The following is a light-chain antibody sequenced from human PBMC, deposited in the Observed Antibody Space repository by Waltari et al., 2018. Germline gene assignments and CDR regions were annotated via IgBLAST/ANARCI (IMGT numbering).Light chain of an antibody. CDR2: KVN. Sequence: QSALTQPPSASGSPGQSVTISCTGTSSDVGGYDYVSWYQQHPGKAPKLVIYKVNKLPSGVPDRFSGSKSGNTASLTVSGLQAEDEADYYCTSYAGSNNFGVFGGGTKLTVL. J-gene: IGLJ2*01. V-gene: IGLV2-8*01. CDR3: TSYAGSNNFGV. CDR1: SSDVGGYDY.